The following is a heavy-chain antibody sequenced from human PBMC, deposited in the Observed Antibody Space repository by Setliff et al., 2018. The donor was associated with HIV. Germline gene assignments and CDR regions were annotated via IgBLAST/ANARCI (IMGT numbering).Heavy chain of an antibody. CDR1: NDSINYQY. V-gene: IGHV4-59*11. CDR3: ARGRRRSSTPYHFDY. Sequence: SETLSLTCTVSNDSINYQYWAWIRQPPGKGLEWIGSIYYSGNTNYNPSLKSRVTISIDTSKSQFSLKLTSVSAADTAMYYCARGRRRSSTPYHFDYWGQGTLVTVSS. J-gene: IGHJ4*02. CDR2: IYYSGNT.